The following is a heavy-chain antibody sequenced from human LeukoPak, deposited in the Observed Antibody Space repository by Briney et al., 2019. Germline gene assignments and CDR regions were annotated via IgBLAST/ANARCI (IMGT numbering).Heavy chain of an antibody. V-gene: IGHV4-34*01. J-gene: IGHJ4*02. CDR3: ASYGDGSGSFDY. CDR1: GGSFSGYY. CDR2: INHSGRT. Sequence: SETLSLTCAVYGGSFSGYYWSWIRQPPGKGLEWIGEINHSGRTNYNPSLKSRVTISVDTSKNQFSLKLSSVTAADTAVYYCASYGDGSGSFDYWGQGTLVTVSS. D-gene: IGHD3-10*01.